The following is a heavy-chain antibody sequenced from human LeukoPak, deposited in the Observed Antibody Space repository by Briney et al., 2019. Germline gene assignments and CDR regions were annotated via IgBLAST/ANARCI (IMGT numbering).Heavy chain of an antibody. CDR3: ARDRSGWYSGTRGWFDP. CDR2: ICYSGST. CDR1: GGSISSYY. Sequence: PSETLSLTCTVSGGSISSYYWSWIRQPPGKGLEWIGYICYSGSTNYNPSLKSRVTISVDTSKNQFSLKLSSVTAADTAVYYCARDRSGWYSGTRGWFDPWGQGTLVTVSS. J-gene: IGHJ5*02. D-gene: IGHD6-19*01. V-gene: IGHV4-59*01.